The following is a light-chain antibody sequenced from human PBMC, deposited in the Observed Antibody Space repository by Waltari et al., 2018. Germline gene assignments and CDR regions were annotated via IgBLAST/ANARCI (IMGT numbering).Light chain of an antibody. V-gene: IGLV2-14*03. CDR1: GSDIVASKY. CDR2: EVT. J-gene: IGLJ1*01. CDR3: CTYTSSDTRV. Sequence: QSALTQPASVSGSPGQSITISCSGIGSDIVASKYVSWYQQHPGKAPKLMIYEVTYRPSGVSDRFSGSKAGNTASRTISGLQAEDEADYFCCTYTSSDTRVFGTGTKVTVL.